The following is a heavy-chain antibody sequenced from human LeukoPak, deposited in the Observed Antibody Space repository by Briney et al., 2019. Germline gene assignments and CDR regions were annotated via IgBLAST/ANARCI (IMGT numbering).Heavy chain of an antibody. V-gene: IGHV4-38-2*02. J-gene: IGHJ4*02. CDR2: IYHSGST. CDR3: ARVLSAVAACYFDY. CDR1: GYSISSGYY. D-gene: IGHD6-19*01. Sequence: SETLSLTCTVSGYSISSGYYWGWIRQPPGKGLEWIGSIYHSGSTYYNPSLKSRVTISVDTSKNQFSLKLSSVTAADTAVYYCARVLSAVAACYFDYWGQGTLVTVSS.